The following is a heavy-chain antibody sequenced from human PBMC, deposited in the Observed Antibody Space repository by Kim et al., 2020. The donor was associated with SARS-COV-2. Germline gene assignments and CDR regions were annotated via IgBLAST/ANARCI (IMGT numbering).Heavy chain of an antibody. V-gene: IGHV3-30*18. D-gene: IGHD2-15*01. CDR2: ISYDGSNK. J-gene: IGHJ5*02. Sequence: GGSLRLSCAASGFTFSSYGMHWVRQAPGKGLEWVAVISYDGSNKYYADSVKGRFTISRDKSKNTLYLQMNSLRPEDTAVYYCAKQGLVVEVVAFLGSWGQGTLVTVSS. CDR1: GFTFSSYG. CDR3: AKQGLVVEVVAFLGS.